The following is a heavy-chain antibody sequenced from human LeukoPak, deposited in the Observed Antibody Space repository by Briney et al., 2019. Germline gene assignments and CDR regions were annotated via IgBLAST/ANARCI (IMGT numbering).Heavy chain of an antibody. D-gene: IGHD6-19*01. Sequence: GGSLRLSCTASGFTSVNYAMSWVRQAPGKGLEWVSAVVGGGATTFYADSVKGRFTISRDNSRNTVYLQIIRLRADDTAVYYCAKARLGTGWAYNDYWGQGTLVTVSS. CDR2: VVGGGATT. CDR1: GFTSVNYA. V-gene: IGHV3-23*01. J-gene: IGHJ4*02. CDR3: AKARLGTGWAYNDY.